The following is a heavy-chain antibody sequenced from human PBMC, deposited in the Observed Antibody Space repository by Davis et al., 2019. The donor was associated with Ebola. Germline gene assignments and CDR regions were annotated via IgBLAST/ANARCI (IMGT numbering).Heavy chain of an antibody. CDR3: ARGRSLDS. Sequence: GESLKISCAASRFTFSSYSMNWVRQAPGKGLEWVANIKQDGSEKYYVDSVKGRFTISRDNARNLLYLQMNSLRGEDTAMYYCARGRSLDSWGQGTLVAVSS. V-gene: IGHV3-7*01. J-gene: IGHJ5*01. CDR1: RFTFSSYS. CDR2: IKQDGSEK.